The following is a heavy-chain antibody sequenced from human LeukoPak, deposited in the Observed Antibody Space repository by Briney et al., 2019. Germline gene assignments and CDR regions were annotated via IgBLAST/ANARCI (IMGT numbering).Heavy chain of an antibody. J-gene: IGHJ4*02. CDR3: ARDPYYDHVWGSYREYYFDY. CDR2: ISSSSSYI. CDR1: GFTFSSYS. D-gene: IGHD3-16*02. V-gene: IGHV3-21*01. Sequence: PGGSLRLSCAASGFTFSSYSMNWVRQAPGKGLEWVSSISSSSSYIYYADSVKGRFTISRDNAKNSLYLQMNSLRAEDTAVYYCARDPYYDHVWGSYREYYFDYWGQGTLVTVSS.